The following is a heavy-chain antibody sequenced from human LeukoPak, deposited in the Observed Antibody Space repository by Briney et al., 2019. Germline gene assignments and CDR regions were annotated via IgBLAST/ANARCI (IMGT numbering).Heavy chain of an antibody. J-gene: IGHJ4*02. V-gene: IGHV3-21*01. CDR2: ISSSSSYI. CDR1: GFTFSTYA. Sequence: GGSLRLSCAASGFTFSTYAMSWVRQAPGKGLEWVSSISSSSSYIYYADSVKGRFTISRDNAKNSLHLQMNSLRAEDTAVYYCARVGWQQLVGGLDYWGQGTLVAVSS. D-gene: IGHD6-13*01. CDR3: ARVGWQQLVGGLDY.